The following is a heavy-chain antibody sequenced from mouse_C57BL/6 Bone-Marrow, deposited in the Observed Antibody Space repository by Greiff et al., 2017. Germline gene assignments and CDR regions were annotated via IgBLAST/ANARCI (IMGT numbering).Heavy chain of an antibody. J-gene: IGHJ3*01. CDR2: IHPSDSDT. V-gene: IGHV1-74*01. Sequence: QVQLQQPGAELVKPGASVKVSCKASGYTFTSYWMHWVKQRPGQGLEWIGRIHPSDSDTNYNQKFKGKATLTVDKSSSTAYMQISSLTSEDSAVYYCAMQYYGSSGAWFAYWGQGTLVTVSA. CDR3: AMQYYGSSGAWFAY. CDR1: GYTFTSYW. D-gene: IGHD1-1*01.